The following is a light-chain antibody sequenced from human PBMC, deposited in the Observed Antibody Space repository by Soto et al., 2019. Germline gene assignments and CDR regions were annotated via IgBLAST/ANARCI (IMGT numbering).Light chain of an antibody. J-gene: IGKJ4*01. CDR2: DAS. V-gene: IGKV3-11*01. CDR1: QNVSRF. CDR3: QQRSNWPPLT. Sequence: EVLWAGNQCTLPWSPGQETTLSCRASQNVSRFLAWYQRRPGQAPRLLIYDASNRASGIPARFTGSGSGTDFTLTISSLEPEDSAVYYCQQRSNWPPLTFGGGTKVDIK.